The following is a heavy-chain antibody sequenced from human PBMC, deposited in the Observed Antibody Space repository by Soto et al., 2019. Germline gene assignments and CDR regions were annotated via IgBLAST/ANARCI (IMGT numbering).Heavy chain of an antibody. J-gene: IGHJ3*02. V-gene: IGHV1-18*01. Sequence: QVQLVQSGAEVKKPGASVKVSCKASGYTFTSDGISWVRQAPGQGLEWMGWISAYNGNTNYAQKLQGRVTMTTDTSTSKAYMELRSLRSDDTAVYYCARAGRGYCSGGSCPPPNAFDIWGQGTMVTVSS. D-gene: IGHD2-15*01. CDR3: ARAGRGYCSGGSCPPPNAFDI. CDR2: ISAYNGNT. CDR1: GYTFTSDG.